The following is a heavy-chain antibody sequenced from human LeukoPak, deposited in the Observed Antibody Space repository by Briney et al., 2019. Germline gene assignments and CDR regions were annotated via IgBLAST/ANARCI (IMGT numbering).Heavy chain of an antibody. V-gene: IGHV1-2*02. D-gene: IGHD2-21*01. CDR3: ARGIPSQFYYYYYYMDV. CDR2: INPNSGGT. J-gene: IGHJ6*03. Sequence: ASVKVSCKASGYTFTGYYMHWVRQAPGQGLEWMGWINPNSGGTNYAQKFQGRVTMTRNTSISTAYMELSSLRSEDTAMYYCARGIPSQFYYYYYYMDVWGKGTTVTISS. CDR1: GYTFTGYY.